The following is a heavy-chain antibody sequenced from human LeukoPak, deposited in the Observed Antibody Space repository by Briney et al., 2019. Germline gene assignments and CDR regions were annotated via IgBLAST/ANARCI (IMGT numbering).Heavy chain of an antibody. CDR2: ISYDGSNK. CDR3: ARVAEAAAFDS. J-gene: IGHJ4*02. V-gene: IGHV3-30*03. CDR1: GFTFSSYG. D-gene: IGHD6-13*01. Sequence: GGSLRLSCAASGFTFSSYGMHWARQAPGKGLEWVAVISYDGSNKYYADSVKGRFTISRDNSKNTLYLQMNSLRAEDAAVYYCARVAEAAAFDSWGQGTLVTVSS.